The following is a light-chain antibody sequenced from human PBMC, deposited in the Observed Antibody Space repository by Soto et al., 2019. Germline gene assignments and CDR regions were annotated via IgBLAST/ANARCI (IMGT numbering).Light chain of an antibody. CDR2: KVS. CDR3: MQGTHWPFT. CDR1: EGLMYSDGNTY. V-gene: IGKV2-30*01. J-gene: IGKJ3*01. Sequence: DVVMTQSPLSLPVTLGLPASISCRSSEGLMYSDGNTYLQWFQQRPGQSPRRLIYKVSNRDSGVPDRFSGSGSGTDFTLEISRVEAEDVGVYYCMQGTHWPFTFGPGTKVDIK.